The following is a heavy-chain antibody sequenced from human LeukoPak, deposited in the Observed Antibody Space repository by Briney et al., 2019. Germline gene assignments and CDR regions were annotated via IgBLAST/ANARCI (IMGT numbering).Heavy chain of an antibody. CDR3: ARGDRVSGGTDS. J-gene: IGHJ4*02. CDR1: GYTFNDYD. Sequence: ASVKVSCKTSGYTFNDYDINWVRQAPGQGLEWMGYMNPDNDDTGYARKFQGRVTITRDASISTAYMELSSLRSEDTAVYYCARGDRVSGGTDSWGQGTLVTVSS. CDR2: MNPDNDDT. D-gene: IGHD3-16*01. V-gene: IGHV1-8*03.